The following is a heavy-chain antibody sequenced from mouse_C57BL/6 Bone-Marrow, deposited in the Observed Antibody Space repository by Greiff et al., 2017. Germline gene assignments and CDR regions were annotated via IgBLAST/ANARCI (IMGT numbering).Heavy chain of an antibody. CDR2: IYPRSGNT. CDR1: GYTFTRSG. J-gene: IGHJ1*03. Sequence: QVQLQQSGAELARPGASVKLSCKASGYTFTRSGISWVKQRTGQGLEWIGEIYPRSGNTYYNEKFKGKATLTADKASSTAYLELRSLKSEDSAVYCCARLRWLLQYFDVWGTGTTGTVSS. D-gene: IGHD2-3*01. CDR3: ARLRWLLQYFDV. V-gene: IGHV1-81*01.